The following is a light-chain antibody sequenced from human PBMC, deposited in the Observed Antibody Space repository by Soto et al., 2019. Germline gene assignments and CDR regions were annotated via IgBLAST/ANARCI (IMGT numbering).Light chain of an antibody. CDR3: CSYAGSSTLI. CDR2: AGS. CDR1: SSDLGSYKF. Sequence: QSALTQPASVSGSPGQSITISCTGTSSDLGSYKFVSWYQHHPGKAPKLMIYAGSKRPSGVSNRFSGSKSGNTASLTISGLQAEDEADYYCCSYAGSSTLIFGGGTKLTVL. V-gene: IGLV2-23*01. J-gene: IGLJ2*01.